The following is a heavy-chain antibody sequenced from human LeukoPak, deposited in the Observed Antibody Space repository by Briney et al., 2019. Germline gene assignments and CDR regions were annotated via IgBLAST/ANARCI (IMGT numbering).Heavy chain of an antibody. V-gene: IGHV4-4*02. CDR3: ARGYPGFDY. D-gene: IGHD1-26*01. J-gene: IGHJ4*02. Sequence: SGTLSLTCGVSGGSISSSNWWSWVRQPPGKGLEWIGEIYHSGSTNYNPSLMSRVTISVDKSNNQFSLELNSVTAADTAVYYCARGYPGFDYWGQGTLVTVSS. CDR1: GGSISSSNW. CDR2: IYHSGST.